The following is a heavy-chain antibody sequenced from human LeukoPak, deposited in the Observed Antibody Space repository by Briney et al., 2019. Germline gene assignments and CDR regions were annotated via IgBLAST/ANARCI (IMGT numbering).Heavy chain of an antibody. CDR3: ARGISGYFGTSGYYYDY. D-gene: IGHD3-22*01. Sequence: YPSETLSLTCAVYGGSFSGYYWSWIRQPPGKGLEWIGEINHSGSTNYNPSLKNRVTLSIDKSNNHFSLRLSSLSAADTAVYYCARGISGYFGTSGYYYDYWGQGTLVTVSS. CDR1: GGSFSGYY. CDR2: INHSGST. J-gene: IGHJ4*02. V-gene: IGHV4-34*01.